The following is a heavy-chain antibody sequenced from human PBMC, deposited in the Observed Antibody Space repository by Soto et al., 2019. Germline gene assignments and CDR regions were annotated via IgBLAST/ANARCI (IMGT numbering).Heavy chain of an antibody. J-gene: IGHJ6*02. D-gene: IGHD6-13*01. CDR2: ISSSSSYT. Sequence: PGGSLRLSCAASGFTFSDYYMSWIRQAPGKGLEWVSYISSSSSYTNYADSVKGRFTISRDNAKNSLYLQMNSLRAEDTAVYYCATYSSSWYEGGDYGMDVWGQGTTVTVSS. CDR1: GFTFSDYY. V-gene: IGHV3-11*03. CDR3: ATYSSSWYEGGDYGMDV.